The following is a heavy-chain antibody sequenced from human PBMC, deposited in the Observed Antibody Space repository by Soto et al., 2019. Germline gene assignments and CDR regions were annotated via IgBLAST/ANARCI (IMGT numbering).Heavy chain of an antibody. J-gene: IGHJ3*02. CDR2: IKSKTDGGTT. Sequence: GGSLRLSCAASGFTFSNAWMSWVRQAPGKGLEWVGRIKSKTDGGTTDYAAPVKGRFTISRDDSKNTLYLQMNSLKTEDTAVYYCTTDFVDTAAGAFDIWGQGTMVTV. CDR1: GFTFSNAW. D-gene: IGHD5-18*01. CDR3: TTDFVDTAAGAFDI. V-gene: IGHV3-15*01.